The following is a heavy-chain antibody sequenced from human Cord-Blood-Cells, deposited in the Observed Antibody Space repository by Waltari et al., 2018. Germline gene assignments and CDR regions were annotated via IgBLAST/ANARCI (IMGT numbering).Heavy chain of an antibody. CDR3: ARVQSGSYYFDY. V-gene: IGHV1-18*01. D-gene: IGHD1-26*01. J-gene: IGHJ4*02. CDR2: ISAYNGNT. CDR1: GYIFTSYG. Sequence: QVQLVQSGAEVKKPGASGKVSCKASGYIFTSYGMRLVRQAPGQGLEWMGWISAYNGNTNYAQKLQGRVTMTTDTSTSTAYMELRSLRSDDTAVYYCARVQSGSYYFDYWGQGTLVTVSS.